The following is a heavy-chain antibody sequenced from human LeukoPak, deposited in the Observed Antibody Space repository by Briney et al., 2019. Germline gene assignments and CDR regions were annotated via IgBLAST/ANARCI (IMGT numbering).Heavy chain of an antibody. CDR1: GGSFSGYH. CDR3: ARGLPRNDFWSGFATYWFDP. J-gene: IGHJ5*02. V-gene: IGHV4-34*01. D-gene: IGHD3-3*01. CDR2: INHSGST. Sequence: PSETLSLTCAVYGGSFSGYHWSWIRQPPGKGLEWIGEINHSGSTNYNPSLRSRVSTSVDRPKNQFSLKLRSVNVADTAVYYCARGLPRNDFWSGFATYWFDPWGRGTLVTVSS.